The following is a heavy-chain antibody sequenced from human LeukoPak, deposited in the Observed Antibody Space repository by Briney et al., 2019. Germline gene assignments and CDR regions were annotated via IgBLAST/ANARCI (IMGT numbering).Heavy chain of an antibody. CDR1: GGSIRSYY. CDR3: ARPSRRGVVIPFDY. D-gene: IGHD3-3*01. CDR2: IYYSGST. J-gene: IGHJ4*02. V-gene: IGHV4-59*08. Sequence: SETLSLTCTVSGGSIRSYYWSWIRQPPGKGLEWIGYIYYSGSTNYNPSPKSRVTISVDTSKNQFSLKLSSVTAADTAVYYCARPSRRGVVIPFDYWGQGTLVTVSS.